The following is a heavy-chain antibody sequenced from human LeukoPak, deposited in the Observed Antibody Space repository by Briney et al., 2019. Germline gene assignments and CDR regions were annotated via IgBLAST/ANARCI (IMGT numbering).Heavy chain of an antibody. Sequence: SETLSLTCTVSGYSISSGYYWGRIRQPPGKGLEYIGNAHHSGTTYYNPSLKSRVTISVDTSKNHFSLNLTSVTAADTADYFCARLPLGLVGPNAFDIWGQGTRVSVSS. D-gene: IGHD3-16*01. CDR3: ARLPLGLVGPNAFDI. V-gene: IGHV4-38-2*02. CDR2: AHHSGTT. J-gene: IGHJ3*02. CDR1: GYSISSGYY.